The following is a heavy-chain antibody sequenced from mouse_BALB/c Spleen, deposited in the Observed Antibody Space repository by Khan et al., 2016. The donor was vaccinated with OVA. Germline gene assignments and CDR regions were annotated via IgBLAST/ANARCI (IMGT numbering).Heavy chain of an antibody. CDR2: MWNDGST. CDR1: GFSLTNYG. CDR3: ARQPYYHYNIMDY. J-gene: IGHJ4*01. D-gene: IGHD2-4*01. Sequence: QMQLEESGPGLVAPSQSLSLTCTISGFSLTNYGVHWVRQPPGQGLEWLVLMWNDGSTTYNSALKSRLTISKDNSKSQVFLKMNSLQTDDTAMDFCARQPYYHYNIMDYWGQGTSVTVSS. V-gene: IGHV2-6-1*01.